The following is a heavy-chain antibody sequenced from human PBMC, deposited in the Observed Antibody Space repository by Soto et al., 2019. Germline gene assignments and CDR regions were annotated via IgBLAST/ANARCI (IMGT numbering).Heavy chain of an antibody. Sequence: QVQLQESGPGLVKPSETLSLTCTVSGGSISSYYWSWIRQPPGKGLEWIGYIYYSGSTNYNPSLKSRVTISVDTSKNQFSLKLSSVTAADTAVYYCARGRAGVLLWLGAQDKYYGMDVWGQGTTVTVSS. J-gene: IGHJ6*02. CDR1: GGSISSYY. CDR3: ARGRAGVLLWLGAQDKYYGMDV. D-gene: IGHD3-10*01. V-gene: IGHV4-59*01. CDR2: IYYSGST.